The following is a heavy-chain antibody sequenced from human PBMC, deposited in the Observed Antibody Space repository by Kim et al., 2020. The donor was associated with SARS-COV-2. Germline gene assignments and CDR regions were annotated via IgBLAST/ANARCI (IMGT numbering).Heavy chain of an antibody. V-gene: IGHV3-11*06. D-gene: IGHD3-3*01. CDR3: APEVEYDFWSGYSIDY. J-gene: IGHJ4*02. Sequence: SVKGRFTISRDNAKNSLYLQMNSLRAEDTAVYYCAPEVEYDFWSGYSIDYWGQGTLVTVSS.